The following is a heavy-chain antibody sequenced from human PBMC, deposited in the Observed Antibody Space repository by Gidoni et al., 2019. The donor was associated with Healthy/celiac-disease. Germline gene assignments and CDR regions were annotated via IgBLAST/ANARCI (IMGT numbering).Heavy chain of an antibody. J-gene: IGHJ6*02. CDR3: AKKVVLDAMWYYYYYGMDV. CDR1: GFTFSSYA. Sequence: EVQLLESGGGLVQPGGSLRLSCAASGFTFSSYAMSWVRQAPGKGLEWVSAIRGSGGSTYYADSVKGRFTISRDNSKNTLYLQMNSLRAEDTAVYYCAKKVVLDAMWYYYYYGMDVWGQGTTVTVSS. CDR2: IRGSGGST. D-gene: IGHD2-2*01. V-gene: IGHV3-23*01.